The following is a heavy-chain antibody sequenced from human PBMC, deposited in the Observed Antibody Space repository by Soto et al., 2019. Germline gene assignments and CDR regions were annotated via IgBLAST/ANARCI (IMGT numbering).Heavy chain of an antibody. CDR3: VRDDDSPDNGLDA. V-gene: IGHV3-33*01. J-gene: IGHJ3*01. CDR2: IPIDETLD. CDR1: GFAFFGYG. D-gene: IGHD2-8*01. Sequence: PGGSLRLSCTASGFAFFGYGFHWVRQAPGKALEWVAVIPIDETLDHYADSVKGRFTISRDNSKNTLYWQMNSRRVEDTAVYYCVRDDDSPDNGLDAWRQRTMVTV.